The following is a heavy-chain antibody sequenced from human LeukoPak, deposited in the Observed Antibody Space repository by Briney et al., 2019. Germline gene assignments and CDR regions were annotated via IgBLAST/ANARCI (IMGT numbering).Heavy chain of an antibody. V-gene: IGHV3-23*01. CDR1: GFTFSSNA. CDR3: ARSSYLTKPPDS. J-gene: IGHJ4*02. CDR2: ISGSGGYT. Sequence: GGSLRLSCAASGFTFSSNAMSWVRQAPGKGLEWVSAISGSGGYTYYADSVKGRFTISRDNSKNTLYLQMNSLTPEDSAVYFCARSSYLTKPPDSWGQGTLVAVSS. D-gene: IGHD3-16*02.